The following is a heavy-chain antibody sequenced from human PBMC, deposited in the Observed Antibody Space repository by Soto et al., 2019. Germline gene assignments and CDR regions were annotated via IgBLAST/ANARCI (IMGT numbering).Heavy chain of an antibody. CDR3: ARDRRRGYSYGNWFDP. CDR1: GGSISSYY. CDR2: IYYSGST. Sequence: SLTCTVSGGSISSYYWSWIRQPPGKGLEWIGYIYYSGSTNYNPSLKSRVTISVDTSKNQFSLKLSSVTAADTAVYYCARDRRRGYSYGNWFDPWGQGTLVTVSS. V-gene: IGHV4-59*01. D-gene: IGHD5-18*01. J-gene: IGHJ5*02.